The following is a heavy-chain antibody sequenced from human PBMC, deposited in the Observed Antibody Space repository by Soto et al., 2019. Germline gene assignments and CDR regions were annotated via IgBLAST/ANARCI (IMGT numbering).Heavy chain of an antibody. J-gene: IGHJ4*02. Sequence: VQLQQWGAGLLKPSETLSLTCAVYGGSFSGYYWTWIRQPPGTGLEWIGEINHSGSTNYNPSLKTRGAISVDTSNNQFSLKLTSVTAADTAAYYCARDKITGLFDYWGQGTLVTVSS. V-gene: IGHV4-34*01. CDR1: GGSFSGYY. CDR2: INHSGST. CDR3: ARDKITGLFDY. D-gene: IGHD2-8*02.